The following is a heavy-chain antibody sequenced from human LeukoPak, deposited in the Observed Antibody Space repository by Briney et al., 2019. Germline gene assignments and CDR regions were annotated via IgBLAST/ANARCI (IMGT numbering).Heavy chain of an antibody. Sequence: ASVKVSCKASGYTFTGYYMHWVRQAPGQGLEWMGWINPNSGGTNYARKFQGRATMTRDTSISTAYMELSRLRSDDTAVYYCYITMVRYFDYWGQGTLVTVSS. J-gene: IGHJ4*02. CDR3: YITMVRYFDY. D-gene: IGHD3-10*01. CDR1: GYTFTGYY. CDR2: INPNSGGT. V-gene: IGHV1-2*02.